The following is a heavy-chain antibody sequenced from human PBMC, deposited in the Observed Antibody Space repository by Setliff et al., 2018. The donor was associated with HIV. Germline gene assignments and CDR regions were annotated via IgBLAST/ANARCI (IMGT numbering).Heavy chain of an antibody. CDR3: ARGSGRFCSGGRCSAFDY. CDR1: GGSFSGYY. J-gene: IGHJ4*02. V-gene: IGHV4-34*01. Sequence: SETLSLTCAVSGGSFSGYYWSWIRQPPGKGLAWTTEINHTGGTNYNPSLKSRVTISVDTSKNQFSLKLSSVTAADTAVYYCARGSGRFCSGGRCSAFDYWGQGTLVTVSS. D-gene: IGHD2-15*01. CDR2: INHTGGT.